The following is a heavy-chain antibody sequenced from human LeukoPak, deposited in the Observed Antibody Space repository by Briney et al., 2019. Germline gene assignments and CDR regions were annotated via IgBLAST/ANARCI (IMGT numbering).Heavy chain of an antibody. CDR3: ARGVVAAPTNFDY. V-gene: IGHV4-39*07. D-gene: IGHD2-15*01. J-gene: IGHJ4*02. Sequence: SDTLSLTCTVSGASISSSSSYWGWIRQPPGKGLEWLGNIYSRGNTYYKPSLRSRFTISIDTSKNQFSLKLSSVTAADTAVYYCARGVVAAPTNFDYWGQGTLVTVSS. CDR1: GASISSSSSY. CDR2: IYSRGNT.